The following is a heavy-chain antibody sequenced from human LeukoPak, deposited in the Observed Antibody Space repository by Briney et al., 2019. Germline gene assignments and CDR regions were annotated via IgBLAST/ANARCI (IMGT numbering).Heavy chain of an antibody. CDR1: GFTFSDYY. D-gene: IGHD3-3*01. CDR3: ARERTDLRFLEWLLSHFDY. J-gene: IGHJ4*02. Sequence: PGGSLRLSCAASGFTFSDYYMSWIRQAPGKGLEWAAFIQHDSSNKYYADSVKGRFTISRDNAKNSLYLQMNSLRAEDTAVYYCARERTDLRFLEWLLSHFDYWGQGTLVTVSS. V-gene: IGHV3-11*04. CDR2: IQHDSSNK.